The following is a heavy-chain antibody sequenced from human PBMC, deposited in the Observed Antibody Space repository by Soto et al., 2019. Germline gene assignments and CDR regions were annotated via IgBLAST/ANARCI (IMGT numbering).Heavy chain of an antibody. Sequence: LRLSCAASGFTFSSYVMSWVRQAPGKGLEWVSAISGSGGSTYYADSVKGRFTISRDNSKNTLYLQINSLRAEDTAVYYCAKDSLGALDYWGQGTLVTVSS. V-gene: IGHV3-23*01. CDR3: AKDSLGALDY. J-gene: IGHJ4*02. CDR2: ISGSGGST. D-gene: IGHD7-27*01. CDR1: GFTFSSYV.